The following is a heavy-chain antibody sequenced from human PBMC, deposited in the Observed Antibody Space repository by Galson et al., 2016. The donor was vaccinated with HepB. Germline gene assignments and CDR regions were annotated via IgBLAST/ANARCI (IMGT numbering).Heavy chain of an antibody. V-gene: IGHV3-74*01. J-gene: IGHJ4*02. D-gene: IGHD3/OR15-3a*01. CDR2: IEPDGNGP. Sequence: SLRLSCAVSGFTFRNHQMHWVRQVPGEGLVWVSRIEPDGNGPIYADSVKGRFTVSRDNSNNMLYLQMNSLRAEDTAMYYCSVGGGAPKSDFLWGFDYWGPGTLVTVSS. CDR1: GFTFRNHQ. CDR3: SVGGGAPKSDFLWGFDY.